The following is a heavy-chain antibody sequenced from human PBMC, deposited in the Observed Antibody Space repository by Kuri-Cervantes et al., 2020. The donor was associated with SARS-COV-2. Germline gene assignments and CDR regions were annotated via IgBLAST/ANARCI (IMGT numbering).Heavy chain of an antibody. CDR1: GGSISTYY. V-gene: IGHV4-59*08. D-gene: IGHD6-13*01. J-gene: IGHJ4*02. CDR3: ARPYSSSWYGGFDY. Sequence: SETLSLTCTVSGGSISTYYWSWIRQPPGKGLEWIAYIYYSGSTNYNPSLKSRVTISVDTSKNQFSLKLSSVTAADTAVYYCARPYSSSWYGGFDYWGQGTLVTCSS. CDR2: IYYSGST.